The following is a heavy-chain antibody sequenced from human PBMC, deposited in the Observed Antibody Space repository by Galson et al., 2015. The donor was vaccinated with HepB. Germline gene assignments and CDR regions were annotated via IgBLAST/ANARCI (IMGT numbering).Heavy chain of an antibody. CDR3: ARGSISHYDFWSGYYFLDY. CDR1: GYTFTSYD. CDR2: MNPNSGNT. V-gene: IGHV1-8*01. Sequence: SVKVSCKASGYTFTSYDINWVRQATGQGLEWMGWMNPNSGNTGYAQKFQGRVTMTRNTSISTAYMELSSLRSEDTAVYYCARGSISHYDFWSGYYFLDYWGQGTLVTVSS. J-gene: IGHJ4*02. D-gene: IGHD3-3*01.